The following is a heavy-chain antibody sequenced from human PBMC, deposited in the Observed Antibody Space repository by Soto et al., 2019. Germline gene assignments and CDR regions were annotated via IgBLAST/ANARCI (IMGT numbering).Heavy chain of an antibody. CDR3: SRDASNGGYFDY. D-gene: IGHD6-19*01. V-gene: IGHV1-2*02. CDR1: GYTFTDYF. Sequence: QVQLVQSGAEVKRPGASVKVSCKTSGYTFTDYFIQWVRQAPGQGLEWMGWINSNNGATKYAQKFQGRVIMTRDTSTNTAYMELTRLTSDDGAVYYCSRDASNGGYFDYWGQGALVSVSS. CDR2: INSNNGAT. J-gene: IGHJ4*02.